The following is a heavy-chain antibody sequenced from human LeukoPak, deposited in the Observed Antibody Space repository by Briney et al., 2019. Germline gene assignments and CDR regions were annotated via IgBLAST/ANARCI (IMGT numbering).Heavy chain of an antibody. CDR3: ARQTPDAFDI. CDR1: GFTFSSYA. J-gene: IGHJ3*02. Sequence: GGSLRLSCTASGFTFSSYAMQWVRQAPGKGLEWVAVISYDGSNKYYAGSVKGRFTISRDNSKNTLYLQMNSLRAEDTAVYYCARQTPDAFDIWGQGTMVTVSS. CDR2: ISYDGSNK. V-gene: IGHV3-30-3*01.